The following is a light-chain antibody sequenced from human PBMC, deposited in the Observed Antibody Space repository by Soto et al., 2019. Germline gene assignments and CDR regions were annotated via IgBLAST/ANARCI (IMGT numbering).Light chain of an antibody. V-gene: IGKV3-11*01. CDR3: QHRNNLPRT. Sequence: DIVLTQSPATLSLSPGERATISCRASQSVGTFLAWYQQKPGQAPRLIIYDASNRATGIPARFSGTGSGTDFALTISSVEAEDFAVYYCQHRNNLPRTFGQGTKLDIK. CDR2: DAS. CDR1: QSVGTF. J-gene: IGKJ2*01.